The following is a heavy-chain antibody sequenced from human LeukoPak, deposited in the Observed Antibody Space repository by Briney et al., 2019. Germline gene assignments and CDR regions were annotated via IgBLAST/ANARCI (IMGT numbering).Heavy chain of an antibody. D-gene: IGHD5-18*01. CDR3: ARVKSAAMVIDY. Sequence: SETLSLTCTVSGGSISSSSYYWSWIRQPAGKGLEWIGRIYTSGSTNYNPSLKSRVTISVDTSKNQFSLKLSSVTAADTAVYYCARVKSAAMVIDYWGQGTLVTVSS. CDR1: GGSISSSSYY. V-gene: IGHV4-61*02. J-gene: IGHJ4*02. CDR2: IYTSGST.